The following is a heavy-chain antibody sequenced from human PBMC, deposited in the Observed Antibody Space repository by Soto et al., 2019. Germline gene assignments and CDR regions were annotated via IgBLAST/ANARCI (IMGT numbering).Heavy chain of an antibody. J-gene: IGHJ5*02. D-gene: IGHD2-15*01. CDR3: ARVGGTYNWFDP. CDR1: GGTFSSYA. V-gene: IGHV1-18*01. Sequence: ASVKVSCKASGGTFSSYAISWVRQAPGQGLEWMGGISANIGNANYAQKLQGRVTMTTDTSTSTAYMELRSLRSDDTAVYYCARVGGTYNWFDPWGQGTLVTVSS. CDR2: ISANIGNA.